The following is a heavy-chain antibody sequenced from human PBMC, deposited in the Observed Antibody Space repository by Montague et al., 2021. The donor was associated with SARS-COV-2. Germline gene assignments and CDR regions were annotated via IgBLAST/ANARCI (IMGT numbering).Heavy chain of an antibody. CDR3: ASPPGIRGREY. CDR1: GFTFSDYY. D-gene: IGHD3-10*01. CDR2: ISSSGTSI. Sequence: SLRPSCAASGFTFSDYYMSWIRQAPGKGLEWISYISSSGTSISYADSVKGRVTISRDNAKKSLYLQMNSLRVDDTAVYYCASPPGIRGREYWGQGILVTVSS. V-gene: IGHV3-11*01. J-gene: IGHJ4*02.